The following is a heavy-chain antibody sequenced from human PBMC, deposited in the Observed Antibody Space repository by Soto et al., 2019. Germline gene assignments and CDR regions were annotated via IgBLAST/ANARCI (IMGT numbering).Heavy chain of an antibody. CDR1: GGSISSGGYY. D-gene: IGHD3-3*01. V-gene: IGHV4-31*02. CDR3: ARELNYDFWSGFDY. Sequence: TLSLTCTVSGGSISSGGYYWSWIRQHPGKGLEWIGYIYYSGSTYYNPSLKSRVTISVDTSKNQFSLKLSSVTAADTAVYYCARELNYDFWSGFDYWGQGTLVTVSS. J-gene: IGHJ4*02. CDR2: IYYSGST.